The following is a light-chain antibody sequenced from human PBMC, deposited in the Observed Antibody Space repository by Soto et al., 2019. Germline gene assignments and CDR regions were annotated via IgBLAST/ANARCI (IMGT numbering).Light chain of an antibody. CDR1: NIGSKS. CDR3: QVWDSSTVV. V-gene: IGLV3-9*01. Sequence: SYELTQPLSVSVALGQTARITCGGNNIGSKSVHWYQQKPGQGPVLVIFRDSNRPSGIPERFSGSNSGNTATLTISRAQAGDEADYYCQVWDSSTVVFGGGTKLTVL. CDR2: RDS. J-gene: IGLJ2*01.